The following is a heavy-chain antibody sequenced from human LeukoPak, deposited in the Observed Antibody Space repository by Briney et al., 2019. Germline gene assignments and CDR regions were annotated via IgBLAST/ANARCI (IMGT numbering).Heavy chain of an antibody. Sequence: PSETLSLTCTVSGGSISSYYWSWIRQPPGKGLEWIGYIYYSGSTNYNPSLKSRVTMSVDTSKNQFSLKLSSVTAADTAVYYCARSETIVETYYYYYMDVWGKGTTVTVSS. CDR1: GGSISSYY. D-gene: IGHD1-26*01. CDR3: ARSETIVETYYYYYMDV. CDR2: IYYSGST. J-gene: IGHJ6*03. V-gene: IGHV4-59*12.